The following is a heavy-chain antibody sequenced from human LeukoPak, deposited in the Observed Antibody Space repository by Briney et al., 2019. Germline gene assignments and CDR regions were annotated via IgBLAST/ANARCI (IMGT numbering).Heavy chain of an antibody. J-gene: IGHJ4*02. D-gene: IGHD1/OR15-1a*01. CDR2: INPSGGST. Sequence: ASVKVSCKASGYTFTSYYMHWVRQAPGQGLEWMGIINPSGGSTSYAQKFQGRVAMTRDTSTSTVYMELSSLRSEDTAVYYYASLTREYYFDYWGQGTLVTVSS. V-gene: IGHV1-46*03. CDR1: GYTFTSYY. CDR3: ASLTREYYFDY.